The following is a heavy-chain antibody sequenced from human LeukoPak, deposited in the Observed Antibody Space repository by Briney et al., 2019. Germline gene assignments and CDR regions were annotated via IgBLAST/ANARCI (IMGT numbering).Heavy chain of an antibody. J-gene: IGHJ4*02. V-gene: IGHV3-21*01. CDR3: ARDPYCRYDY. CDR1: GFTFSSYS. Sequence: PGGSLRLSCAASGFTFSSYSMNWVRQAPGKGLEWVSSISGSSSSIYYADSVEGRFTISRDTTKTSLYLQMNSLTSEDTLVYYSARDPYCRYDYWGQGTLVTVSS. D-gene: IGHD2-15*01. CDR2: ISGSSSSI.